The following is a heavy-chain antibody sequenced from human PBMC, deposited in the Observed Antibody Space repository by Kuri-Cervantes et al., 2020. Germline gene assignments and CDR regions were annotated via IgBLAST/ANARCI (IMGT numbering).Heavy chain of an antibody. D-gene: IGHD3-10*01. CDR1: GVSISSYY. Sequence: SETLSLTCTVSGVSISSYYWSWIRQPPGKGLEWIGYIYYTGSTNYNPSLKSRVTISVDTSKNQFSLKLSSVTAADTAVYYCAGHETGGVYFDCWGQGTLVTVSS. CDR2: IYYTGST. V-gene: IGHV4-59*01. CDR3: AGHETGGVYFDC. J-gene: IGHJ4*02.